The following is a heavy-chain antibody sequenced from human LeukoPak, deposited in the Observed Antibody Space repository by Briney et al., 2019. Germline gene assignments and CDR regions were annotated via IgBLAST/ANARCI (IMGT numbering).Heavy chain of an antibody. D-gene: IGHD3-10*01. CDR1: GFTFSNAW. CDR2: IYSGGST. CDR3: AINGFGESLYYFDY. V-gene: IGHV3-53*01. Sequence: PGGSLRLSCAASGFTFSNAWMSWVRQAPGKGLEWVSVIYSGGSTYYADSVKGRFTISRDNSKNTLYLQMNSLRAEDTAVYYCAINGFGESLYYFDYWGQGTLVTVSS. J-gene: IGHJ4*02.